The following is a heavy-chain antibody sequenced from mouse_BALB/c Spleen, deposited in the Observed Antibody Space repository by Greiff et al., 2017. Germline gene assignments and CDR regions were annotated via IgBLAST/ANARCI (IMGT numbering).Heavy chain of an antibody. CDR3: ARDWGDY. J-gene: IGHJ2*01. V-gene: IGHV3-2*02. CDR1: GYSITSDYA. CDR2: ISYSGST. Sequence: EVKLQESGPGLVKPSQSLSLTCTVTGYSITSDYAWNWIRQFPGNKLEWMGYISYSGSTSYNPSLKSRISITRDTSKNQFFLQLNSVTTEDTATYYCARDWGDYWGQGTTLTVSS.